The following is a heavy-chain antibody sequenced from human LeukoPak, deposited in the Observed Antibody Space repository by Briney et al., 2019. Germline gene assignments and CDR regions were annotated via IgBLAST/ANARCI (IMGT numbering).Heavy chain of an antibody. CDR2: IYPGDSDT. Sequence: EESLKISCKGPGYRFTSYWIGWVRQMPGKGLEWMGIIYPGDSDTRYSPSFQGQVTISADKSISTAYLQWSSLKASDTAMYYCATLAYCGGDCYSAPFDYWGQGTLVTVSS. CDR1: GYRFTSYW. V-gene: IGHV5-51*01. J-gene: IGHJ4*02. D-gene: IGHD2-21*02. CDR3: ATLAYCGGDCYSAPFDY.